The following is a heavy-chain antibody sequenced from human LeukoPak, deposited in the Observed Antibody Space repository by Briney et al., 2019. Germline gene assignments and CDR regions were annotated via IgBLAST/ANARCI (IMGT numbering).Heavy chain of an antibody. D-gene: IGHD6-19*01. CDR3: AREPLDSSGADAFDI. Sequence: PSETLSLTCAVYGGSFSGYYWSWIRQPPGKGLEWIGEINHSGSTNYNPSLKSRVTISVDTSKNQFSLKLSSVTAADTAVYYCAREPLDSSGADAFDIWGQGTMVTVSS. CDR2: INHSGST. CDR1: GGSFSGYY. J-gene: IGHJ3*02. V-gene: IGHV4-34*01.